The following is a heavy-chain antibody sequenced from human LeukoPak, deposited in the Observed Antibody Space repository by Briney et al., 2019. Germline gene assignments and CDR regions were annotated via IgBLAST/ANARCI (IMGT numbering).Heavy chain of an antibody. J-gene: IGHJ4*02. V-gene: IGHV3-7*01. Sequence: GSLRLSCAASGFTFSSYWMTWARQAPGKGLEWVANIKQDGSEKYYVDSVKGRFTISRDNAKNSLYLQMNSLRAEDTAVYYCVGPKDAGYWGQGTLVTVSS. D-gene: IGHD6-13*01. CDR3: VGPKDAGY. CDR1: GFTFSSYW. CDR2: IKQDGSEK.